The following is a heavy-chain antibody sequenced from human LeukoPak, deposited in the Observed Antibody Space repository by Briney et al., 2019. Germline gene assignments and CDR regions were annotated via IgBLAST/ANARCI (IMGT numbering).Heavy chain of an antibody. CDR3: AKKANYDSSGYYAY. CDR2: ISGSGGST. Sequence: GGSLRLSCAPSGFTFSSYAMSWVRQAPGKGLEWVRAISGSGGSTYYADSVKGRFTISRDNSKNTLYLQMNSLRAEDTAVYYCAKKANYDSSGYYAYWGQGTLVTVSS. CDR1: GFTFSSYA. V-gene: IGHV3-23*01. J-gene: IGHJ4*02. D-gene: IGHD3-22*01.